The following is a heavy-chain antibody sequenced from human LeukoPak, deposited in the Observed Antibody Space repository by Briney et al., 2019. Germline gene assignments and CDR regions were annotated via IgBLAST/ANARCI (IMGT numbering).Heavy chain of an antibody. D-gene: IGHD5-18*01. Sequence: ASVKVSCTASGYTFTGYYMHWVRQAPGQGLEWMGWINPNSGGTNYAQKFQGRVTMTRDTSISTAYMELSRLRSDDTAVYYCAREAMVGGYYYGMDVWGQGTTVTVSS. V-gene: IGHV1-2*02. J-gene: IGHJ6*02. CDR2: INPNSGGT. CDR1: GYTFTGYY. CDR3: AREAMVGGYYYGMDV.